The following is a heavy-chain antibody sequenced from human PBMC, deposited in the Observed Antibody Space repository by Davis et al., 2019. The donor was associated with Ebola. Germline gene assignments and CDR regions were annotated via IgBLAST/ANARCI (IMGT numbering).Heavy chain of an antibody. Sequence: SETLSLTCTVSGGSISSYYWSWIRQPPGKGLEWIGYIYYSGSTNYNPSLKSRVTISVDTSKNQFSLKLSSVTAADTAVYNCARRSLPYYYDSSGYWDYWGQGTLVTVSS. CDR3: ARRSLPYYYDSSGYWDY. V-gene: IGHV4-59*08. CDR1: GGSISSYY. J-gene: IGHJ4*02. CDR2: IYYSGST. D-gene: IGHD3-22*01.